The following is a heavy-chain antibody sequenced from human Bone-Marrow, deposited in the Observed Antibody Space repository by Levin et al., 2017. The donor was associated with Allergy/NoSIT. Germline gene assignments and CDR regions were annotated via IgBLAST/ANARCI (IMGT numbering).Heavy chain of an antibody. Sequence: KISCKASGGTFSSYAISWVRQAPGQGLEWMGGIIPIFGTANYAQKFQGRVTITADESTSTAYMELSSLRSEDTAVYYCARGLGYGGNSEYFQHWGQGTLVTVSS. CDR3: ARGLGYGGNSEYFQH. CDR2: IIPIFGTA. V-gene: IGHV1-69*01. CDR1: GGTFSSYA. J-gene: IGHJ1*01. D-gene: IGHD4-23*01.